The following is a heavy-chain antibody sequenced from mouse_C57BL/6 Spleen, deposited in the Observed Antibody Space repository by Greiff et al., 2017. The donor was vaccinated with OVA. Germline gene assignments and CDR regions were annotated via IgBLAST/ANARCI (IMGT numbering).Heavy chain of an antibody. J-gene: IGHJ3*01. V-gene: IGHV1-42*01. Sequence: EVKLVESGPELVKPGASVKISCKASGYSFTGYYMNWVKQSPEKSLEWIGEINPSTGGTTYNQKFKAKATLTVDKSSSTAYMQLKSLTSEDSAVYYCARGDYYGALFAYWGQGTLVTVSA. CDR1: GYSFTGYY. D-gene: IGHD1-1*01. CDR3: ARGDYYGALFAY. CDR2: INPSTGGT.